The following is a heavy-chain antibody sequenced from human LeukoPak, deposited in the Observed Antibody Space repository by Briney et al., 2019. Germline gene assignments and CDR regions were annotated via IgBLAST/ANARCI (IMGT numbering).Heavy chain of an antibody. CDR1: GGSISSSSYY. J-gene: IGHJ3*02. CDR2: IYYSGST. V-gene: IGHV4-39*07. D-gene: IGHD3-22*01. CDR3: ARMSDSSDAFDI. Sequence: SETLSLTCTVSGGSISSSSYYWGWIRQPPGKGLEWIGSIYYSGSTYYNPSLKSRVTISVDTSKNQFSLKLSSVTAADTAVYYCARMSDSSDAFDIWGQGTMVTVSS.